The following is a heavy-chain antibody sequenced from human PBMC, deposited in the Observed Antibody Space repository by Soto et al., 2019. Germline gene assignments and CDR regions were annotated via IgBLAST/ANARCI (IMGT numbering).Heavy chain of an antibody. V-gene: IGHV3-23*01. D-gene: IGHD2-15*01. Sequence: GGSLRLSCAASGFTFSSYAMSWVRQAPGKGLEWVSAISGSGGSTYYADSVKGRFTISRDNSKNTMYLQMNSLRAEDTAVYYCAKASVGYCSGGSCYDYWGQGTLVTV. CDR1: GFTFSSYA. J-gene: IGHJ4*02. CDR2: ISGSGGST. CDR3: AKASVGYCSGGSCYDY.